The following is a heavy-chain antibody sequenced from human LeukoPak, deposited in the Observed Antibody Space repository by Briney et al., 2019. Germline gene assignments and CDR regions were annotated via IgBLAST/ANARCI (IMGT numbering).Heavy chain of an antibody. V-gene: IGHV3-7*03. J-gene: IGHJ4*02. Sequence: GGSLSLSCAASGFTFRSYWMSWVRQAPGKGLEWVANMQPDGGEKYYVDSVKGRFTISRDNAKNSLYLQMNSLRAEDTAVYYCARETPYGSLTFAYWGQGTRVTVSS. CDR3: ARETPYGSLTFAY. CDR2: MQPDGGEK. D-gene: IGHD3-10*01. CDR1: GFTFRSYW.